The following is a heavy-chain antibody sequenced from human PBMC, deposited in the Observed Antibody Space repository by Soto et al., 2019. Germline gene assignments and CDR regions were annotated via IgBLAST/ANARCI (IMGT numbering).Heavy chain of an antibody. V-gene: IGHV4-59*01. CDR1: SGSISSYY. CDR3: ASDGGYSYGMISSDSWFDP. D-gene: IGHD5-18*01. CDR2: IYYSGST. J-gene: IGHJ5*02. Sequence: SETLSLTCTVSSGSISSYYWSWIRQPPGKGLEWIGYIYYSGSTNYNPSLKSRVTISVDTSKNQFSLKLSSVTAADTAVYYCASDGGYSYGMISSDSWFDPWGQGTLVTVSS.